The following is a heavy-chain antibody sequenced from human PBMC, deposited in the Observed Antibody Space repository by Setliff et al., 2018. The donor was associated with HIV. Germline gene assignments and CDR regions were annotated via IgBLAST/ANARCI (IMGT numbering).Heavy chain of an antibody. CDR3: ARPSHVYDDDGPLGY. CDR1: GYSFTAYD. J-gene: IGHJ4*02. Sequence: GASVKVSCKTSGYSFTAYDINWVRQATGRGLEWMAWMNPSTGEIGYAQKFQGRLTMTRDSSITTAFMELRGPRSEDTAIYYCARPSHVYDDDGPLGYWGQGTLVTVSS. D-gene: IGHD3-16*01. V-gene: IGHV1-8*01. CDR2: MNPSTGEI.